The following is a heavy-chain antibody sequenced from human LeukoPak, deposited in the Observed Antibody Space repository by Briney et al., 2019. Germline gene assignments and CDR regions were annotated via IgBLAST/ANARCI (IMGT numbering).Heavy chain of an antibody. CDR1: GGSISSYY. J-gene: IGHJ5*02. CDR3: ARAPPYYYDSSVWFDP. V-gene: IGHV4-59*12. CDR2: IYSSGNT. D-gene: IGHD3-22*01. Sequence: PSETLSLTCSVSGGSISSYYWSGIRQPPGQGLEWIGYIYSSGNTNYNPSLKSRVAISVDTSKNQFSLKLSSVTAADTAVYYCARAPPYYYDSSVWFDPWGQGTLVTVSS.